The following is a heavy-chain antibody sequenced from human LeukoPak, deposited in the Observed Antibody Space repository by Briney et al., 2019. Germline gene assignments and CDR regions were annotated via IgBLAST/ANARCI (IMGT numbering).Heavy chain of an antibody. CDR1: GYSFISYW. D-gene: IGHD3-10*01. CDR2: IYPGDSDT. J-gene: IGHJ6*02. Sequence: GESLKISCKGSGYSFISYWIGWVRQMPGKGLEWMGIIYPGDSDTRYSPSFQGQVTISADKSISTAYLQWSSLKASDTAMYYCARHDLWFGEFYGMDVWGQGTTVTASS. CDR3: ARHDLWFGEFYGMDV. V-gene: IGHV5-51*01.